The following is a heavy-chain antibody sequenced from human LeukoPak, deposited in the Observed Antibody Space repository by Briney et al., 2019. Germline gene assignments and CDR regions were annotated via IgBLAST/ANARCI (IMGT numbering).Heavy chain of an antibody. CDR2: ISGSGSTI. Sequence: GGSLRLSCADSGFTFRSYEMTWVRQAPGKGLEWVSYISGSGSTIYYTDSVKGRFTISRDNAKNSLYLQMNSLRAEDTAVYYCAGLVLDYWGQGTLVTVFS. J-gene: IGHJ4*02. D-gene: IGHD6-19*01. CDR1: GFTFRSYE. V-gene: IGHV3-48*03. CDR3: AGLVLDY.